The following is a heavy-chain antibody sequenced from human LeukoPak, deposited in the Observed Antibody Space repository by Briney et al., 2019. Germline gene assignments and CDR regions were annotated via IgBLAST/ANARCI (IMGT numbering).Heavy chain of an antibody. V-gene: IGHV1-69*04. Sequence: SVKVSCKASGGTFSSYAISWVRQAPGQGLEWMGRIIPILGIANYAQKFQGRVTITADKSTSTAYMELSSLRSEDTAVYYCARDGNPYYYDSSAPLDYWGQGTPVTVSS. J-gene: IGHJ4*02. CDR2: IIPILGIA. CDR3: ARDGNPYYYDSSAPLDY. D-gene: IGHD3-22*01. CDR1: GGTFSSYA.